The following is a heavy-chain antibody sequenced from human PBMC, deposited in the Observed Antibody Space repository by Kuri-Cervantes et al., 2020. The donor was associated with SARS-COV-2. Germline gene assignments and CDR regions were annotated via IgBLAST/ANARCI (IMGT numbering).Heavy chain of an antibody. J-gene: IGHJ3*02. CDR2: IYYSGST. D-gene: IGHD4-17*01. Sequence: GSLRLSCAVSGYSISSGYYWGWIRPPPGKGLEWFGYIYYSGSTNYNSSLKSRVTISVDTSKNQLSLKLSSVTAADTAVYYCARPRYGDYDGAFDIWGQGTMVTVSS. CDR3: ARPRYGDYDGAFDI. CDR1: GYSISSGYY. V-gene: IGHV4-38-2*01.